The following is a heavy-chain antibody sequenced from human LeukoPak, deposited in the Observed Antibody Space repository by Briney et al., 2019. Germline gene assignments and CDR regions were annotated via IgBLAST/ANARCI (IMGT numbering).Heavy chain of an antibody. CDR2: ISSSSSYI. D-gene: IGHD1-1*01. CDR3: ARDSGTDDAFDI. Sequence: GGSLRLSCAASGFTFSSYSMIWVRQAPGKGLEWVSSISSSSSYIYYADSVKGRFTISRDNAKNSLYLQMNSLRAEDTAVYYCARDSGTDDAFDIWGQGTMVTVSS. J-gene: IGHJ3*02. CDR1: GFTFSSYS. V-gene: IGHV3-21*01.